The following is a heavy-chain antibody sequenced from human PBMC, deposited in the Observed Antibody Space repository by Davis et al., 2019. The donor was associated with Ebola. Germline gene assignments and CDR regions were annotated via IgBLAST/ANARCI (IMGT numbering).Heavy chain of an antibody. D-gene: IGHD3-16*02. J-gene: IGHJ5*02. Sequence: PGGSLRLSCAASGFTFSSYSMNWVRQAPGKGLEWVSYISSSSSTIYYADSVKGRFTISRDNAKNSLYLQMNSLRDEDTAVYYCARGGDYIWGSYRYNWFDPWGQGTLVTVSS. CDR3: ARGGDYIWGSYRYNWFDP. CDR1: GFTFSSYS. V-gene: IGHV3-48*02. CDR2: ISSSSSTI.